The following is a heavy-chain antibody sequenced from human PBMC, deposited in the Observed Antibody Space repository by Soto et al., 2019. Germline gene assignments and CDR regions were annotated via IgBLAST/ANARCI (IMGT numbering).Heavy chain of an antibody. CDR2: IIPIFGTA. CDR1: GGTFSSYA. D-gene: IGHD2-2*01. J-gene: IGHJ6*02. Sequence: SVKVSCKASGGTFSSYAISWVRQAPGQGLEWMGGIIPIFGTANYAQKFQGRVTITADESTSTAYMELGSLRSEDTAVYYCAREGYCSSTSCQSSLYYYGMDVWGQGTTVTVSS. V-gene: IGHV1-69*13. CDR3: AREGYCSSTSCQSSLYYYGMDV.